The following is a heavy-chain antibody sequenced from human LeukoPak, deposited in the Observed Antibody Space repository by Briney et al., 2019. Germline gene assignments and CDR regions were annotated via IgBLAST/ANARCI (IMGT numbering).Heavy chain of an antibody. J-gene: IGHJ4*02. D-gene: IGHD5-12*01. CDR1: GFTFSSYA. CDR3: AKAGGHIVAPY. CDR2: ISGSGGST. V-gene: IGHV3-23*01. Sequence: GGSLRLSCAASGFTFSSYAMSWVRQAPGKGLEWVSAISGSGGSTYYADSVKGRFTISRDNSKNTLYLRMNSLRAEDTAVYYCAKAGGHIVAPYWGQGTLVTVSS.